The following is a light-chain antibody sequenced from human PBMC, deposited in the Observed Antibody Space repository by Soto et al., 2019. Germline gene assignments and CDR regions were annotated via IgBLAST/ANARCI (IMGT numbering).Light chain of an antibody. J-gene: IGLJ2*01. CDR3: SSYTISSTL. CDR1: SSDVGGYNY. Sequence: QSALTQPASVSGSPGQSITISCTGTSSDVGGYNYVSWYQQHPGKAPKLMIYEVSNRPSGVSSRFSGSKSGNTASLTISGLQADDEADYYCSSYTISSTLFGGGTKLTVL. CDR2: EVS. V-gene: IGLV2-14*01.